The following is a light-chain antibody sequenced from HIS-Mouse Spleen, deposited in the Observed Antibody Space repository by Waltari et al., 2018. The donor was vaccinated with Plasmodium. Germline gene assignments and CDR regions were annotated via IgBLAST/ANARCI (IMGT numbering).Light chain of an antibody. CDR1: PSISSW. J-gene: IGKJ1*01. V-gene: IGKV1-5*03. Sequence: DIQMTQSPSTLSASVGDRVTITCRASPSISSWFAWSQQKPGKAPKLLIYKASSLESGVPSRFSGSGSGTEFTLTISSLQPDDFATYYCQQYNSYSWTFGQGTKVEIK. CDR3: QQYNSYSWT. CDR2: KAS.